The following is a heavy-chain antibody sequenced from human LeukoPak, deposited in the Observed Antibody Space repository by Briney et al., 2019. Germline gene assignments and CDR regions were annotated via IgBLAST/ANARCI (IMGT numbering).Heavy chain of an antibody. D-gene: IGHD5-18*01. J-gene: IGHJ5*02. CDR2: TYYRSKWYN. Sequence: SQTLSLTCAISGDSVSSNSAAWNWIRQSPSRGLEWLGRTYYRSKWYNDYAVSVKSRITINPDTSKNQFSLQLNSVTPEDTAVYYCARDLSSILTSYGLNWFDPWGQGTLVTVSS. CDR1: GDSVSSNSAA. CDR3: ARDLSSILTSYGLNWFDP. V-gene: IGHV6-1*01.